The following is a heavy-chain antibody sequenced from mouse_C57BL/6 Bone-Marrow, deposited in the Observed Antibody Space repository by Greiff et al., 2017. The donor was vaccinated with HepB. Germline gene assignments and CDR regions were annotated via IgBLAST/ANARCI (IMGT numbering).Heavy chain of an antibody. CDR3: AKNPVLLSYAMDY. V-gene: IGHV2-4*01. CDR2: IWSGGST. Sequence: QVQMKESGPGLVQPSQSLSITCTVSGFSLTSYGVHWVRQPPGKGLEWLGVIWSGGSTDYNAAFISRLSISKDNSKSQVFFKMNSLQADDTAIYYCAKNPVLLSYAMDYWGQGTSVTVSS. J-gene: IGHJ4*01. CDR1: GFSLTSYG. D-gene: IGHD2-10*01.